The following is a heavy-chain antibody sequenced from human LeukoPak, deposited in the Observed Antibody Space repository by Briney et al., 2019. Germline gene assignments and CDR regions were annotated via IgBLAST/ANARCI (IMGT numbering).Heavy chain of an antibody. CDR1: GFTLSDYY. CDR3: ARALSGTYLDF. Sequence: GGSLRLSCAASGFTLSDYYMTWLRQAPGRGLEWVSYIRSSGADIFYADSVKGRFSISRDIAKNSLYLQMDSLRAEDTAVYYCARALSGTYLDFWGQGTLVTVSS. V-gene: IGHV3-11*01. CDR2: IRSSGADI. J-gene: IGHJ4*02. D-gene: IGHD3-10*01.